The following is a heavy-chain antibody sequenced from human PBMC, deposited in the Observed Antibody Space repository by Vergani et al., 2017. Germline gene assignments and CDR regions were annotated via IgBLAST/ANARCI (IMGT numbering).Heavy chain of an antibody. V-gene: IGHV1-69*18. CDR2: IIPIFGTA. J-gene: IGHJ4*02. D-gene: IGHD3-9*01. Sequence: QVQLVQSGAEVKKPGSSVKVSCKASGGTFSSYAISWVRQAPGQGLEWMGRIIPIFGTANYAQKFQGRVTITADESTSIAYMELSSLRSEDTAVYYCARDSNDYDILTCYYTADYFDYWGQGTLVTVSS. CDR1: GGTFSSYA. CDR3: ARDSNDYDILTCYYTADYFDY.